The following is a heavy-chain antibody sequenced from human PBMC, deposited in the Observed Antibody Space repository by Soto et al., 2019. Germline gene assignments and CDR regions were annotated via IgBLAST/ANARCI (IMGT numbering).Heavy chain of an antibody. Sequence: ASVKVSCKASGYTFTGYYMHWVRQAPGQGLEWMGWINPNSGGTNYAQKFQGWVTMTRDTSISTAYMELSRLRSDDTAVYYCARDYKTCSGGSCPPGNWFDPWGQGTLVTVSS. CDR2: INPNSGGT. J-gene: IGHJ5*02. CDR3: ARDYKTCSGGSCPPGNWFDP. V-gene: IGHV1-2*04. CDR1: GYTFTGYY. D-gene: IGHD2-15*01.